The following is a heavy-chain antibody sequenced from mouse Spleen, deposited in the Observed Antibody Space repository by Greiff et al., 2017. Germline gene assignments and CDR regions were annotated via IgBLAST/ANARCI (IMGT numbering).Heavy chain of an antibody. CDR3: ARSLGYYFDY. CDR2: IGPGSGSS. J-gene: IGHJ2*01. D-gene: IGHD4-1*01. CDR1: GYTFTDYY. V-gene: IGHV1-77*01. Sequence: VQLQQSGAELVKPGASVKISCKASGYTFTDYYINWVKQRPGQGLEWIGKIGPGSGSSYYNEKFKGKATQTADKSSSTAYIQLSSLTSEDSAVYFCARSLGYYFDYWGQGTTLTVSS.